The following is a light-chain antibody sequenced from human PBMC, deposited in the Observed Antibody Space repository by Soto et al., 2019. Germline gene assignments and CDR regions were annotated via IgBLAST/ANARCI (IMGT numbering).Light chain of an antibody. Sequence: EIVLTQSPGTLSLSPGERATLSCRASQSVSNNDLAWYQQRPAQAPRLLFYGASNRATGIPDRFSGSGSGTAFTLTINRLEPEDFSLYYCQQYGDSPRLTFGGGTKVDIK. CDR2: GAS. V-gene: IGKV3-20*01. J-gene: IGKJ4*01. CDR1: QSVSNND. CDR3: QQYGDSPRLT.